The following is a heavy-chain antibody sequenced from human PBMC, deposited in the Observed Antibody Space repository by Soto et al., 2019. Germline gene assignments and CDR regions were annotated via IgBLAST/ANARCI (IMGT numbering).Heavy chain of an antibody. J-gene: IGHJ4*02. V-gene: IGHV3-30*03. CDR1: GFTFSDYA. Sequence: VQLVESGGGVVQPGRSLRLSCAASGFTFSDYAMHWVRRAPGKGLEWVAVVSHDGRNTHYADSVKGRFTISRDSSKNTVALDMSSRRAEDSAVYYCAMGGRQWLVTADLNYWGQGAVVTVSS. CDR3: AMGGRQWLVTADLNY. D-gene: IGHD6-19*01. CDR2: VSHDGRNT.